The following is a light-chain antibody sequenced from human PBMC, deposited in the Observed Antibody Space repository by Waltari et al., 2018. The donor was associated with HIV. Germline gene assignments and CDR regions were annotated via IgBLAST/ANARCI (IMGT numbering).Light chain of an antibody. Sequence: QSVLAQPPSASGTPGQRVTISCSGSTTHIGNNFVHWYQQLPGTAPKLLIYKNNERPSGVPDRFSGSKSGTSASLAISGLRSEDEADYYCATWDDTLSGPVFGGGTKLTVL. V-gene: IGLV1-47*01. J-gene: IGLJ3*02. CDR2: KNN. CDR3: ATWDDTLSGPV. CDR1: TTHIGNNF.